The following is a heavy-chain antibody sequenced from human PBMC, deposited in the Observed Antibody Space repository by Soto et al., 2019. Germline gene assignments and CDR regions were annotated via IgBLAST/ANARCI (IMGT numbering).Heavy chain of an antibody. CDR2: IYSRPNYI. J-gene: IGHJ6*02. Sequence: EVQLLQSGGGPVRSGGSLRLSCVASGFTLNNYRMTWVRQGPGKGLEWVASIYSRPNYIHYTESVKGRFIISRDNAKNSVDLQMNSLRVEDAAVYYCGREKEDEGSSSLRVYYGVDVWGQGTTVTVSS. V-gene: IGHV3-21*06. CDR1: GFTLNNYR. D-gene: IGHD6-6*01. CDR3: GREKEDEGSSSLRVYYGVDV.